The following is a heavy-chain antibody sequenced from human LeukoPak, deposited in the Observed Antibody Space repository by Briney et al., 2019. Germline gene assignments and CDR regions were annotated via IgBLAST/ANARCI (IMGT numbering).Heavy chain of an antibody. J-gene: IGHJ3*02. CDR3: ASLGGITIFGVVMIHDAFDI. V-gene: IGHV3-23*01. CDR2: ISGSGGST. CDR1: GFTFSSYG. Sequence: GGSLRLSCAASGFTFSSYGMSWVRQAPGKGLEWVSAISGSGGSTYYADSVKGRFTISRDNSKNTLYLQMNSLRAEDTAVYYCASLGGITIFGVVMIHDAFDIWGQGTMVTVSS. D-gene: IGHD3-3*01.